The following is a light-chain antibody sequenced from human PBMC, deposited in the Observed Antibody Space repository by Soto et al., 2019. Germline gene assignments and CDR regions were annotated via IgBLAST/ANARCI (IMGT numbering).Light chain of an antibody. CDR1: QSVGSK. Sequence: EIVMTQSPPTLSVSPGERATPSCRASQSVGSKLAWYQQRPGQAPRLLIYGASSRATGIPDRFSGSGSGTDFTLTISRLEPEDFAVYYCQQYGSSPPITFGQGTRLEIK. J-gene: IGKJ5*01. V-gene: IGKV3-20*01. CDR2: GAS. CDR3: QQYGSSPPIT.